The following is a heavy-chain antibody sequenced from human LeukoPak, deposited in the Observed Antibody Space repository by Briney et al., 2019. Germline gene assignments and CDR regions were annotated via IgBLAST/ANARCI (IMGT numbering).Heavy chain of an antibody. D-gene: IGHD2-15*01. V-gene: IGHV1-18*04. CDR1: GYTFTSYG. CDR3: AIASLVVAASRFDY. Sequence: AAAVTVSCKASGYTFTSYGYSWVRQAPGQGVEGMGWFSGYNGNTNYAQKLQSRVTMNSHTSTSTAYMELRSLRSDDTAVYYCAIASLVVAASRFDYWGQGALVTVSS. J-gene: IGHJ4*02. CDR2: FSGYNGNT.